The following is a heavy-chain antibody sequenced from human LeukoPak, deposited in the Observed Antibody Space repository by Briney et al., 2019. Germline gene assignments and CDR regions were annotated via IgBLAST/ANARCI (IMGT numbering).Heavy chain of an antibody. V-gene: IGHV4-61*08. CDR3: ARHEVSILAAATYYFDY. CDR1: GGSISSGDYC. CDR2: IYYSGST. J-gene: IGHJ4*02. D-gene: IGHD6-13*01. Sequence: NPSETLSLTCTVSGGSISSGDYCWSWLRQPPGQGLEWIGYIYYSGSTNYNPSLKSRVTISVDTSKNQFTLKLSSVTAGDTAVYYCARHEVSILAAATYYFDYWGQGTLVTVSS.